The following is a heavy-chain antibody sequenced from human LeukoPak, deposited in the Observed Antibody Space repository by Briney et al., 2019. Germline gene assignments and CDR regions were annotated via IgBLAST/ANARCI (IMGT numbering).Heavy chain of an antibody. V-gene: IGHV4-59*01. J-gene: IGHJ4*02. Sequence: PSETLSLTCTVSGGSISSYYWSWIRQPPGKGLEWIGYIYYSGSTSYNPSLKSRVTISEDTSKNQFSLKLSSVTAADTAVYYCARVNINNWHSCDYWGQGTLVTVSS. CDR1: GGSISSYY. CDR3: ARVNINNWHSCDY. CDR2: IYYSGST. D-gene: IGHD1-1*01.